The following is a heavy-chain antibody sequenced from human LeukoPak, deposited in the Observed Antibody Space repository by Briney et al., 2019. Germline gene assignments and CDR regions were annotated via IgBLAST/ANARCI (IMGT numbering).Heavy chain of an antibody. D-gene: IGHD5-24*01. V-gene: IGHV3-74*01. Sequence: AGGALSLYCAASGFTFSSYWMHWVRQARGKGLGLVSRIISDGGSTSYADSEKGRVTISRDNAKNTQYLQTHRLRAEDTAVYSCESSPYPTIYGYNYFFDYWGQGTLVTVSS. CDR3: ESSPYPTIYGYNYFFDY. CDR2: IISDGGST. J-gene: IGHJ4*02. CDR1: GFTFSSYW.